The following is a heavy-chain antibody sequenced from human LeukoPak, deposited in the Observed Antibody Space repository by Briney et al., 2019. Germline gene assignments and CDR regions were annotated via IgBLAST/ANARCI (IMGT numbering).Heavy chain of an antibody. CDR1: GFTFSNYA. CDR2: ISSSGAST. Sequence: GGSLRLSCAASGFTFSNYAMSWVRQTPGKGLEWVSSISSSGASTYYADSVKGRFTISRDNAKNSLYLQMNSLRAEDTALYYCAKDTNYYDSSGRFDYWGRGTLVTVSS. V-gene: IGHV3-23*01. D-gene: IGHD3-22*01. J-gene: IGHJ4*02. CDR3: AKDTNYYDSSGRFDY.